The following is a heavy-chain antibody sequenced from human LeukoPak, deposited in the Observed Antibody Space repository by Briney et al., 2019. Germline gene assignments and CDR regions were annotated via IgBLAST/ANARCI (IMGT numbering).Heavy chain of an antibody. V-gene: IGHV1-2*02. D-gene: IGHD6-13*01. CDR1: GYTFTAYY. J-gene: IGHJ5*02. CDR3: ARRLSTWSEGWFDP. CDR2: INPNSGDT. Sequence: ASVKVSCKASGYTFTAYYIHWVRQAPGQGREWMEWINPNSGDTNYAQKFQGRVTMTRDTSITTAYMDLTSLTSDDTAVYYCARRLSTWSEGWFDPWGQGTLVTVSS.